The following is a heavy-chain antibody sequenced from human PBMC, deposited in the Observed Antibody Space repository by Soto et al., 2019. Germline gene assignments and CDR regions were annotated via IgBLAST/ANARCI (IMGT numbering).Heavy chain of an antibody. CDR2: INPKSGGT. V-gene: IGHV1-2*02. D-gene: IGHD1-26*01. CDR1: GYTFTVYY. CDR3: ARDLAKGGGSAGFDY. J-gene: IGHJ4*02. Sequence: QVQLVQFGAEVKKPGASVNVSCKASGYTFTVYYMHWVRQAPGQGLAWMGWINPKSGGTMYPQKFQGRATLTGDTSISTAYMALTRLRSDDTAVYYWARDLAKGGGSAGFDYWGQGTLVTVSS.